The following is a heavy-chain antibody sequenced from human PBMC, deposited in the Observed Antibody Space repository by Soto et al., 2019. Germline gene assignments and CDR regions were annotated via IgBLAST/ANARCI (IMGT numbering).Heavy chain of an antibody. CDR2: ISSSSSYI. D-gene: IGHD4-17*01. J-gene: IGHJ6*02. CDR1: GFTFSSYS. CDR3: ARAHYGDYGYGMDV. V-gene: IGHV3-21*01. Sequence: PGGSLRLSCAASGFTFSSYSMNWVRQAPGKGLEWVSSISSSSSYIYYADSVKGRFTISRDNAKNSLYLQMNSLRAEDTAVYYCARAHYGDYGYGMDVWGQGTTVTVSS.